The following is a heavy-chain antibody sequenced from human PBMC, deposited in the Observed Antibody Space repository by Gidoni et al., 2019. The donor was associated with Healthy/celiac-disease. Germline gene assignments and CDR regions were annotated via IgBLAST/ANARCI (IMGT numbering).Heavy chain of an antibody. CDR1: VFSFTSYG. CDR2: ISAYNGNT. V-gene: IGHV1-18*01. J-gene: IGHJ4*02. Sequence: HVLLVQSGADVKNTRASSEVSCKASVFSFTSYGISWVRQAPGQGLEWMGWISAYNGNTNYAQKLQGRVTMTTDTSTSTAYMELRSLRSDDTAVYYCARDRPGIAVDFDYWGQGTLVTVSS. CDR3: ARDRPGIAVDFDY. D-gene: IGHD6-19*01.